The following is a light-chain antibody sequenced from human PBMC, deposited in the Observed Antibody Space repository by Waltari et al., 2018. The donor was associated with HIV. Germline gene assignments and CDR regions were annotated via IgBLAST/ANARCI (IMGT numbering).Light chain of an antibody. J-gene: IGKJ1*01. V-gene: IGKV3-20*01. CDR2: GAY. CDR3: HQYDALPET. Sequence: EIVLTQSPGTLSLSPGEGATLSCKASEAISSSHLAWYQLKPRQAPRLLIYGAYVRAADVPDRFSGRAFGVDFTLAITRLEPDDFAVYFCHQYDALPETFGQGT. CDR1: EAISSSH.